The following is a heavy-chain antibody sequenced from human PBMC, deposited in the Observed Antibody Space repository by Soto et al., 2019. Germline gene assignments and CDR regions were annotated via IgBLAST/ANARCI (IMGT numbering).Heavy chain of an antibody. Sequence: GGSLRLSCAASGFTFSSYWMHWVRQAPGKGLVWVSRISSDGSSTGYADSVKGRFTISRDNAKNTLYLQMNSLRAEDTAVYYCARDQGSNYPNSGYYYYYMDVWGKGTTVTVSS. CDR3: ARDQGSNYPNSGYYYYYMDV. V-gene: IGHV3-74*01. CDR1: GFTFSSYW. D-gene: IGHD4-4*01. J-gene: IGHJ6*03. CDR2: ISSDGSST.